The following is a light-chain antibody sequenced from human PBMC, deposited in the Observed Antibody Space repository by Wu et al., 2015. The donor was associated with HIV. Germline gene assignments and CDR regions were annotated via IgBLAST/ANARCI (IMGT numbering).Light chain of an antibody. CDR2: GAS. J-gene: IGKJ2*03. Sequence: EVVMTQSPATLSVSPGERATLSCRASQSVSSNLAWYQQKPGQAPRLLMYGASTRAPGIPARFSGSGSGTDFTLTISSLQSEDFAVYYCQQYNSWPPYSFGQGTKLEIK. V-gene: IGKV3-15*01. CDR1: QSVSSN. CDR3: QQYNSWPPYS.